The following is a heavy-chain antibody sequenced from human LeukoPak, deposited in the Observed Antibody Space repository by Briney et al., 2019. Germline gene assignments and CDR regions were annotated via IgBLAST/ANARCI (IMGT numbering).Heavy chain of an antibody. V-gene: IGHV3-23*01. CDR1: GFTFRNFA. J-gene: IGHJ6*02. D-gene: IGHD3-3*01. CDR3: AKDFWSGNYQSGGLDV. Sequence: GGSLRLSCAASGFTFRNFAMSWVRQAPGKGLEWVSHITNNADATYYADSVKGRFTVSRDNSNNILYLQLDSLRAEDAAVYCCAKDFWSGNYQSGGLDVWAQGSTVTVPS. CDR2: ITNNADAT.